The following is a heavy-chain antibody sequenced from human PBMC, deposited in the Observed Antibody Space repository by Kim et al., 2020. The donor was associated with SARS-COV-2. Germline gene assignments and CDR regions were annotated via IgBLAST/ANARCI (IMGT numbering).Heavy chain of an antibody. D-gene: IGHD6-19*01. Sequence: GGSLRLSCAVSGFTFSNYAMSWVRQAPGKGLEWVSSIGSSGVTTYYTDSVKGRFTISRDNSKNTLYLQMNSLRGEDTAVYYCANSAVAGQRGYWGQGTL. J-gene: IGHJ4*02. CDR1: GFTFSNYA. CDR3: ANSAVAGQRGY. CDR2: IGSSGVTT. V-gene: IGHV3-23*01.